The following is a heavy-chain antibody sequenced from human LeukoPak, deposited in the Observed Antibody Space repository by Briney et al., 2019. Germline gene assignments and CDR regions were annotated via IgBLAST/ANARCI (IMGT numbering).Heavy chain of an antibody. CDR1: GGSFSGYC. CDR2: INHSGST. Sequence: PSETLSLTCAVYGGSFSGYCWSWIRQPPGKGLEWIGEINHSGSTNYNPSLRSGVTISVDTPKDQCSLKLSSVTTADTAVYYCARLPVEMATTHYWYFDLWGRGTLVTVSS. V-gene: IGHV4-34*01. CDR3: ARLPVEMATTHYWYFDL. J-gene: IGHJ2*01. D-gene: IGHD5-24*01.